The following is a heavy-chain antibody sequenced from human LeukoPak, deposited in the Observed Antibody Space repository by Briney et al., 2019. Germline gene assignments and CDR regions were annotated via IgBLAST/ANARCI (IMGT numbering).Heavy chain of an antibody. J-gene: IGHJ6*04. CDR2: IIPIFGTA. V-gene: IGHV1-69*06. CDR1: GGTFSSYA. CDR3: AGGDIVVVPAAIPYYYYGMDV. Sequence: SVKVSCKASGGTFSSYAISWVRQATGQGLEWMGGIIPIFGTANYAQKFQGRVTITADKSTSTAYMELSSLRSEDTAVYYCAGGDIVVVPAAIPYYYYGMDVWGKGTTVTVSS. D-gene: IGHD2-2*01.